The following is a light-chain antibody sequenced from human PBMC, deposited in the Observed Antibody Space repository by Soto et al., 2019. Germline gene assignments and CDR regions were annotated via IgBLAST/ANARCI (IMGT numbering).Light chain of an antibody. J-gene: IGLJ2*01. Sequence: QSALTQPASVSGSPGQSITISCTGTSSDVGGYNYVSWYQQHPGKAPKLMIYEVNKRPSGVSNRFSGSKSGNTASLTISGLQAEDEADYYCSSYTSSSTLMVFGGGTKLTVL. CDR3: SSYTSSSTLMV. V-gene: IGLV2-14*01. CDR1: SSDVGGYNY. CDR2: EVN.